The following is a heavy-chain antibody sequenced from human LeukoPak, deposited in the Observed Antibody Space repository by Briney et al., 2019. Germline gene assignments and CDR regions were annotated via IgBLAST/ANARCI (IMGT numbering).Heavy chain of an antibody. V-gene: IGHV3-15*01. D-gene: IGHD6-6*01. CDR3: TTDRPSGEDAFDI. Sequence: GGSLRLSCAASGFTFNNVWMSWVRLAPGKGLEWVGRVKSKTDGGTRDYAAPVKGRFTISRDASKNTLYLQMNSLKTEDTAVYYCTTDRPSGEDAFDIWGQGTMVTVSS. CDR1: GFTFNNVW. J-gene: IGHJ3*02. CDR2: VKSKTDGGTR.